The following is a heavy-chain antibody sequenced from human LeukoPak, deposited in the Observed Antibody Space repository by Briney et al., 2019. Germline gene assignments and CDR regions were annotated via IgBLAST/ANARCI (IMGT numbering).Heavy chain of an antibody. V-gene: IGHV4-39*01. J-gene: IGHJ4*02. CDR3: ARLKRDSSGLWGFDY. D-gene: IGHD3-22*01. CDR1: GGSISSSSYY. Sequence: SETLSLTCTVSGGSISSSSYYWGWIRQPPGKGLEWIGSIYYSGSTYYNPSLKSRVTISVDTSKNQFSLKLSSVTAADTAVYYCARLKRDSSGLWGFDYWGQGTLVTVSS. CDR2: IYYSGST.